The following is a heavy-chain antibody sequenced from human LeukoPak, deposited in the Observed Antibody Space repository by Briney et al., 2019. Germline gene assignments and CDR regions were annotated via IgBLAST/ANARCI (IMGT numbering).Heavy chain of an antibody. D-gene: IGHD3-16*01. Sequence: GGSLRLSCAASRFTFSNSWMHWVRQAPGKGLVWVSRVNIDGKTTTYADSVKGRFTISRDNAKNSLYLQMNSLRAEDTAVYYCARVGGGDAFDIWGQGTMVTVSS. CDR1: RFTFSNSW. V-gene: IGHV3-74*01. CDR2: VNIDGKTT. J-gene: IGHJ3*02. CDR3: ARVGGGDAFDI.